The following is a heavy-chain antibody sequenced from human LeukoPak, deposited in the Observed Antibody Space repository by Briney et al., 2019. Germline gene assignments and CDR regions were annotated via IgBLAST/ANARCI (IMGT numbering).Heavy chain of an antibody. Sequence: SETLSLTCTVSGGSISSSSYYWGWIRQPPGKGLEWIGSIYYSGSTYYNPSLKSRVTISVDTSKNQFSLKLSSVTAADTAVYYCASSAYESSGYGGYYMDVWGKGTTVTVSS. J-gene: IGHJ6*03. CDR3: ASSAYESSGYGGYYMDV. CDR2: IYYSGST. V-gene: IGHV4-39*07. CDR1: GGSISSSSYY. D-gene: IGHD3-22*01.